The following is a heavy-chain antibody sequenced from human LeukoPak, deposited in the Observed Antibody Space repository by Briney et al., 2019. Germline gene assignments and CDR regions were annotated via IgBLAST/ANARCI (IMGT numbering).Heavy chain of an antibody. D-gene: IGHD3-3*01. V-gene: IGHV1-69-2*01. J-gene: IGHJ6*03. CDR2: VDPEDGET. CDR1: GYTFTDYY. CDR3: ATRPRITIFGVTNLYYMDV. Sequence: ASVKISCKASGYTFTDYYMHWVQQVPGKGLGWMGRVDPEDGETIYAEKFQGRVTITADTSTDTAYMELSSLRSEDTAVYYCATRPRITIFGVTNLYYMDVWGKGTTVTVSS.